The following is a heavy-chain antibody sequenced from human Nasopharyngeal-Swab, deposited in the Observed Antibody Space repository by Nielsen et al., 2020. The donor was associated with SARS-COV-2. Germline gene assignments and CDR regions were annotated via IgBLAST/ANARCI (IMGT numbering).Heavy chain of an antibody. CDR3: AKTSARIGYSSGWGPDY. Sequence: GESLKTSCAASGFTFSSYAMSWVRQAPGKGLEWVSGISASGGSTYSADSVKGRFTISRDNSKNTLYLQMNSLRADDTAVYYCAKTSARIGYSSGWGPDYWGQGTLVTVSS. CDR2: ISASGGST. CDR1: GFTFSSYA. D-gene: IGHD6-19*01. V-gene: IGHV3-23*01. J-gene: IGHJ4*02.